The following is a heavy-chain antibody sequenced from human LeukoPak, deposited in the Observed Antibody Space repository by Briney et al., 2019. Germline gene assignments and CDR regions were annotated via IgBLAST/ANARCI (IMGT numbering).Heavy chain of an antibody. CDR2: ISGSGGST. V-gene: IGHV3-23*01. J-gene: IGHJ4*02. CDR1: GFTFSSYA. CDR3: AKDASPYRRGAYCGGDCYLLEFDY. D-gene: IGHD2-21*01. Sequence: GGSLRLSCAASGFTFSSYAMSWVRQAPGKGLEWVSAISGSGGSTYYADSVKGRFTISRDNSKNTLYLQMNSLKAEDTAVYYYAKDASPYRRGAYCGGDCYLLEFDYWGQGTLVTVPS.